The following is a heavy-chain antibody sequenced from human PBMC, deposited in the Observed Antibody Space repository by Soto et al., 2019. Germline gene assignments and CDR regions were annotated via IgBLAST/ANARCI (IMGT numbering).Heavy chain of an antibody. J-gene: IGHJ4*02. V-gene: IGHV4-59*01. CDR3: ARVELKQWLVLGD. CDR1: CGSMSSYY. CDR2: IYYSGST. Sequence: PXESLSVPWTVSCGSMSSYYWSWIRQPPGKGLEWIGYIYYSGSTNYNPSLKSRVTISVDTSKNQFSLKLSSVTAADTAVYYCARVELKQWLVLGDWGQGTLVTVSS. D-gene: IGHD6-19*01.